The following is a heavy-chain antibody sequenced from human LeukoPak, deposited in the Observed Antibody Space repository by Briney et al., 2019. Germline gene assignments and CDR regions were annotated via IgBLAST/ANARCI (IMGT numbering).Heavy chain of an antibody. D-gene: IGHD5-12*01. CDR3: ARGTTYSGYEFDS. CDR1: GFTFSSYS. J-gene: IGHJ4*02. V-gene: IGHV3-21*01. CDR2: ISSSSSYI. Sequence: PGGSLRLSCGASGFTFSSYSMNWVRQAPGKGPEWVSSISSSSSYIYYADSVKGRFTVSRDNAKNSLYLQMNSLRAEDTAVYYCARGTTYSGYEFDSWGQGTLVTVSS.